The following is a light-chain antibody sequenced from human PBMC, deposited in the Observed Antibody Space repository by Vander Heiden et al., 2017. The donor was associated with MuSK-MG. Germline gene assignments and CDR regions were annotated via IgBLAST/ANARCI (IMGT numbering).Light chain of an antibody. CDR1: QSITSF. Sequence: DIQMTQSPSSLSASVGDRVTITCRASQSITSFLDWYHQKPGKAPRLLIYAASSLQSGVPSRFSGRGSGTDFTLTISSLQPEDFAIYYCQQSDSTPWTFGQGTKLEIK. CDR3: QQSDSTPWT. V-gene: IGKV1-39*01. CDR2: AAS. J-gene: IGKJ1*01.